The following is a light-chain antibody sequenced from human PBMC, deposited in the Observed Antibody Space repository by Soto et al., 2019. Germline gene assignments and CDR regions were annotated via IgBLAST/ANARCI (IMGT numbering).Light chain of an antibody. CDR1: NIESKS. CDR3: QVWDTISDHYA. Sequence: SYELTQPPSVSVAPGQTARITCGGNNIESKSVHWYQQRPGRAPVLVIYVDSDRPSGIPDRFSASTSGNTAALTISRVEAGDEADYYCQVWDTISDHYAFGSGTKVTVL. CDR2: VDS. J-gene: IGLJ1*01. V-gene: IGLV3-21*02.